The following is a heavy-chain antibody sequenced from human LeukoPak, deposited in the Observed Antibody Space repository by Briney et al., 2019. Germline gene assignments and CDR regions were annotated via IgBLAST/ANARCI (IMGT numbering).Heavy chain of an antibody. CDR1: GFTFSSYA. Sequence: PGGSLRLSCSASGFTFSSYAMNWVRQAPGKGLESVSTISSNGVTTYYEDSMKGRFTISRDNSKNTLYLQMNSLRTDDTAVYYCVKGEYSSTWLLDYWGQGTLVSVSS. CDR2: ISSNGVTT. J-gene: IGHJ4*02. CDR3: VKGEYSSTWLLDY. V-gene: IGHV3-64D*06. D-gene: IGHD6-13*01.